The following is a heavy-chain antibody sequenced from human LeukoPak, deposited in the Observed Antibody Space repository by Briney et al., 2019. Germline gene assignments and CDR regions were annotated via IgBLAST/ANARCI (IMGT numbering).Heavy chain of an antibody. J-gene: IGHJ4*02. D-gene: IGHD3-22*01. Sequence: GGSLRLSCAASGFSFSVYYMQWVRQAPGKGLEFVAGVNSNGDNTFYAKSVKGRFTISRDNSKKMLYLQVDSLRAEDMAVYYYARDRRASYSDTSGLDYWGQGTLVTVSS. V-gene: IGHV3-64*01. CDR3: ARDRRASYSDTSGLDY. CDR2: VNSNGDNT. CDR1: GFSFSVYY.